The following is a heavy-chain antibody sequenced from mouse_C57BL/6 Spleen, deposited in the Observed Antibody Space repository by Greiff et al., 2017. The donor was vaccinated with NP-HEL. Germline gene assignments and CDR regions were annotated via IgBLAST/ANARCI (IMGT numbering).Heavy chain of an antibody. Sequence: QVQLKQSGAELVRPGASVKLSCKASGYTFTDYYINWVKQRPGQGLEWIARIYPGSGNTYYNEKFKGKATLTAEKSSSTAYMQLSSLTSEDSAVYFCARGSSYGAMDYWGQGTSVTVSS. CDR1: GYTFTDYY. V-gene: IGHV1-76*01. CDR3: ARGSSYGAMDY. CDR2: IYPGSGNT. D-gene: IGHD1-1*01. J-gene: IGHJ4*01.